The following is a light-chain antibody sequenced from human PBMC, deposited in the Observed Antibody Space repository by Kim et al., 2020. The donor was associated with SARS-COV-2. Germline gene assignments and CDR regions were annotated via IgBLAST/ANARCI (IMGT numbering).Light chain of an antibody. V-gene: IGLV2-8*01. CDR2: EVS. Sequence: PGQSVTISCSGTGSDIGTYNYVSWYQQHPGQAPKLVIYEVSKRPSGVPDRFSGSKSGNTASLTVSGHQAEDEADYYCSSYADSVLFGGGTQLTVL. CDR1: GSDIGTYNY. CDR3: SSYADSVL. J-gene: IGLJ2*01.